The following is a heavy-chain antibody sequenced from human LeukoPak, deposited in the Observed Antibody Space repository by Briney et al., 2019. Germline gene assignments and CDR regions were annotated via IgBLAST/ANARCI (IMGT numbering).Heavy chain of an antibody. CDR1: GFTFSSYS. J-gene: IGHJ6*02. CDR3: ITTPGSNAYH. CDR2: ISSSSSYI. V-gene: IGHV3-21*01. Sequence: TGGSLRLSCAASGFTFSSYSMNWVRQAPGKGLEWVSSISSSSSYIYYADSVKGRFTISRDNAKNSLYLQMNSLRAEDTAVYYCITTPGSNAYHWGQGTTVTVSS. D-gene: IGHD1/OR15-1a*01.